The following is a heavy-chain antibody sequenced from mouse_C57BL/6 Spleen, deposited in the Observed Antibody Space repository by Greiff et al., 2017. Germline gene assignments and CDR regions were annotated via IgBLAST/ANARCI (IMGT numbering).Heavy chain of an antibody. CDR2: IDPSDSET. Sequence: QVQLQQPGAELVRPGSSVKLSCKASGYTFTSYWMHWVKQRPIPGLEWIGNIDPSDSETHYNQKFKDKATLTVDKSSSTAYMQLSSLTSEDSAVYYCARSRHDAPNDYAMDDWGQGTSVTVSS. V-gene: IGHV1-52*01. D-gene: IGHD2-14*01. J-gene: IGHJ4*01. CDR1: GYTFTSYW. CDR3: ARSRHDAPNDYAMDD.